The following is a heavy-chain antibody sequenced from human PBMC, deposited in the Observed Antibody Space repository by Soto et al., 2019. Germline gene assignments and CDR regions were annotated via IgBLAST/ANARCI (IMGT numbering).Heavy chain of an antibody. Sequence: GGSLRLSCAASGFTVSSNYMSWVRQAPGKGLEWVSVIYTGGSTYYADSVKGRFTISRHNSKNTLYLQMNSLRAEDTAVYYCARAGCSGGSCYASGYYFDYWGQGTLVTVSS. V-gene: IGHV3-53*04. CDR1: GFTVSSNY. D-gene: IGHD2-15*01. CDR3: ARAGCSGGSCYASGYYFDY. CDR2: IYTGGST. J-gene: IGHJ4*02.